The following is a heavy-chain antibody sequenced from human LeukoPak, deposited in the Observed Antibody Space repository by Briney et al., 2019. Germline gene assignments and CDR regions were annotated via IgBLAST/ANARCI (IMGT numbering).Heavy chain of an antibody. J-gene: IGHJ6*02. D-gene: IGHD6-19*01. CDR1: GFTFSSYA. V-gene: IGHV3-23*01. CDR2: ISGSGGST. CDR3: ARTKRAVAGRVNYYGMDV. Sequence: GGSLRLSCAASGFTFSSYAMSWVRQAPGKGLEWVSGISGSGGSTYYADSVKGRFTFSRDNSKNTLYLQMNSLRAEDTAVYYCARTKRAVAGRVNYYGMDVWGQGTTVTVSS.